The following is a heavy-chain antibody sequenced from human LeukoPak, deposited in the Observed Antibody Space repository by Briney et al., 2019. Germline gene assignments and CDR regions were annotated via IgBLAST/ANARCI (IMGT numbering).Heavy chain of an antibody. V-gene: IGHV3-15*01. J-gene: IGHJ4*02. CDR1: GFTFSNAW. CDR3: TTAGFTMMDY. D-gene: IGHD3-22*01. CDR2: IKSKTDGGTT. Sequence: GGSLRLSCAASGFTFSNAWMSWVRQAPGKGLEWAGRIKSKTDGGTTDYAAPVKGRFTISRDDSKNTLYLQMNSLKTEDTAVYYCTTAGFTMMDYWGQGTLVTVSS.